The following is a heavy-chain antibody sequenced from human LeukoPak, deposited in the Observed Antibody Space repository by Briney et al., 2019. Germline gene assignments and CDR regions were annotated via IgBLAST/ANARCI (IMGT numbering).Heavy chain of an antibody. CDR3: ARLGGWYCSSTSCPNYFDY. CDR1: GYSFTSYW. D-gene: IGHD2-2*01. V-gene: IGHV5-51*01. Sequence: GESLKISCKGSGYSFTSYWIGWVRQMPGKGLEWMGIIYPGDSDTRYSPSFQGQVTISADKSISTAYLQWSSLKASDTATYYCARLGGWYCSSTSCPNYFDYWGEGALVTVSS. CDR2: IYPGDSDT. J-gene: IGHJ4*02.